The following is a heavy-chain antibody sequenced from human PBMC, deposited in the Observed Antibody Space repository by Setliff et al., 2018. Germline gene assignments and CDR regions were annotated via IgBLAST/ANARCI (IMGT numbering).Heavy chain of an antibody. CDR1: GYTFTDYA. Sequence: SVKVSCKASGYTFTDYAMHWVRQAPGQRLEWMGWINPGNGNTKYSQKFQGRVTITRDTSASTAYMELSSLRSEDTAVYYCARDKGYDSSGYYFYYYYYMDVWGKGTTVTSP. D-gene: IGHD3-22*01. J-gene: IGHJ6*03. CDR2: INPGNGNT. CDR3: ARDKGYDSSGYYFYYYYYMDV. V-gene: IGHV1-3*01.